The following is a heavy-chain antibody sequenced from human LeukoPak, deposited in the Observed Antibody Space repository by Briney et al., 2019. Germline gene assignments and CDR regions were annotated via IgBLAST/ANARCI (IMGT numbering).Heavy chain of an antibody. Sequence: GGSLRLSCAASGFTFSSYGMHWARQAPGKGLEWVAVISYDGSNKYYADSVKGRFTISRDNSKSTLYLQMNSLRAEDTAVYYCAKTSGYESYFDYWGQGTLVTVSS. CDR2: ISYDGSNK. CDR3: AKTSGYESYFDY. V-gene: IGHV3-30*18. D-gene: IGHD5-12*01. J-gene: IGHJ4*02. CDR1: GFTFSSYG.